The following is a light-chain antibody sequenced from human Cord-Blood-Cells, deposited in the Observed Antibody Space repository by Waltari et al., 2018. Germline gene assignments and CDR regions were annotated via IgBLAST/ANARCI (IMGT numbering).Light chain of an antibody. CDR2: AAS. CDR3: QQYYSYPRT. Sequence: AIRMTQSPSSFSASTGDRVTITCRASQGISSYLAWYQQKPGKAPNLLIYAASTLQSGFPSRFSGSGSGTDFTLTISCLQSEDFATYYCQQYYSYPRTFGQGTKVEIK. J-gene: IGKJ1*01. V-gene: IGKV1-8*01. CDR1: QGISSY.